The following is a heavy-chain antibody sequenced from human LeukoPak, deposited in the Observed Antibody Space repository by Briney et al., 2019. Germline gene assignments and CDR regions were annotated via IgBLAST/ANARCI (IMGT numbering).Heavy chain of an antibody. CDR1: GASVGSAGYH. V-gene: IGHV4-61*08. CDR2: IYYISNT. J-gene: IGHJ4*02. CDR3: ARTQSQSGSYRYYSGY. D-gene: IGHD1-26*01. Sequence: PSETLSLTCTVSGASVGSAGYHWSWIRQPPGGGLEWIGYIYYISNTNYNPSLKSRVTMSVDPSKNQFSLKLNSVTAADTAVYYCARTQSQSGSYRYYSGYWGQGTLVTVSS.